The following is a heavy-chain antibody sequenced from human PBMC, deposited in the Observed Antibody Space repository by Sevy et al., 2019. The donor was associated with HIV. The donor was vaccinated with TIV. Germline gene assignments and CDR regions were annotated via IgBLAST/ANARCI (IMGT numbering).Heavy chain of an antibody. CDR1: GGSISSSSYY. V-gene: IGHV4-39*01. J-gene: IGHJ6*02. CDR3: ARHSPTAYYDFWSGYYGGAYYYYYGMDV. CDR2: IYYSGST. Sequence: SETLSLTCTVSGGSISSSSYYWGWIRQPPGKGLEWIGSIYYSGSTYYNPSLKSRVTISVDTSKNQFSLTLGSVTAADTAVYYCARHSPTAYYDFWSGYYGGAYYYYYGMDVWGQGTTVTVSS. D-gene: IGHD3-3*01.